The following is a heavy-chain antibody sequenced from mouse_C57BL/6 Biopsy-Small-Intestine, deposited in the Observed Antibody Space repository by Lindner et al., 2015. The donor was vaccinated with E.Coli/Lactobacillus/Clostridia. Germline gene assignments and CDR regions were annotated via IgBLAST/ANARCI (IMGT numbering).Heavy chain of an antibody. D-gene: IGHD2-5*01. CDR1: GYAFSSYW. CDR2: IYPGDGDT. Sequence: VQLQESGAELVKPGASVKISCKASGYAFSSYWMNWVKQRPGKGLEWIGQIYPGDGDTNYNGKFKGKATLTADKSSSTAYMQLSSLTSEDSAVYFCARDGAYYSKRGYFDYWGQGTTLTVSS. J-gene: IGHJ2*01. V-gene: IGHV1-80*01. CDR3: ARDGAYYSKRGYFDY.